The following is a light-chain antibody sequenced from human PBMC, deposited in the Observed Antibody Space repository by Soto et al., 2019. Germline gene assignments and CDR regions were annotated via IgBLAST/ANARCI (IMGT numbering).Light chain of an antibody. CDR1: QSVTSNY. CDR2: AAS. CDR3: HQYGSSITWT. Sequence: EVVLTQSPGTVSLSPGESATLSCRASQSVTSNYLAWYQQKPGQAPRLLIYAASSRATGIPDRFSGSGSGTDFTLSISRLEPEDFAVYYCHQYGSSITWTFGQGTKVKSN. J-gene: IGKJ1*01. V-gene: IGKV3-20*01.